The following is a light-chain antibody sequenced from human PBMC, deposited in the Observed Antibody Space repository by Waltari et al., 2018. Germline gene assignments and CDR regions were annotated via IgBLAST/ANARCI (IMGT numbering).Light chain of an antibody. CDR3: QQFNKYPYT. V-gene: IGKV1D-13*01. CDR1: QGISSA. CDR2: DAS. Sequence: AIQLTQSPSSLSASVGDRVTITCRASQGISSALAWYQQKPGTAPKLLIYDASSLESGVPSRFSGSGSGTDFTLTISSLQPEDFATYYCQQFNKYPYTFGQGTKLEI. J-gene: IGKJ2*01.